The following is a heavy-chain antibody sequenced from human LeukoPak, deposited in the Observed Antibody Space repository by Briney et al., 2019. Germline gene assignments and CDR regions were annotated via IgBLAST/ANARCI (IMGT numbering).Heavy chain of an antibody. V-gene: IGHV3-23*01. D-gene: IGHD5-24*01. CDR2: ISGSGGKT. CDR1: AISFSSYA. J-gene: IGHJ4*02. Sequence: PGGSLRLSCVASAISFSSYAMSWVRQAPGKGLEWDSFISGSGGKTYYADSVKGRFTISRDNTKNTLYLQMNSLRAEDTAVYYCAKDGDGIQYFDFWGQGTLVTVSS. CDR3: AKDGDGIQYFDF.